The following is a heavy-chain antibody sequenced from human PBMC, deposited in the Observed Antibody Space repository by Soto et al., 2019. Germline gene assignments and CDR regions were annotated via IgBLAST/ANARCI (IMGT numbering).Heavy chain of an antibody. V-gene: IGHV1-69-2*01. CDR2: ADPEDAET. CDR1: AYTLSDFY. D-gene: IGHD3-10*01. Sequence: VKVSCKVSAYTLSDFYMHWVKQAPGKGLEWMGLADPEDAETIYAEKFQGRVTIIADTSTDTAYMELSSLRSDDTAVYYFATAFRARLGWFDPWGQGTQVTISS. CDR3: ATAFRARLGWFDP. J-gene: IGHJ5*02.